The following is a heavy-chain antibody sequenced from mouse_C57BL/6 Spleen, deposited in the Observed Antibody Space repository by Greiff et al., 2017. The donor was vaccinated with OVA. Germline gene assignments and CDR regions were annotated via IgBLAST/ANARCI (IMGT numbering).Heavy chain of an antibody. Sequence: VQLQQSGAELVRPGTSVKVSCKASGYAFTNYLIEWVKQRPGQGLEWIGVINPGSGGTNYNEKFKGKATLTADKSSSTAYMQLSSLTSEDSAVYFCAREEDSSGYGAMDYWGQGTSVTVSS. CDR3: AREEDSSGYGAMDY. CDR2: INPGSGGT. CDR1: GYAFTNYL. V-gene: IGHV1-54*01. J-gene: IGHJ4*01. D-gene: IGHD3-2*02.